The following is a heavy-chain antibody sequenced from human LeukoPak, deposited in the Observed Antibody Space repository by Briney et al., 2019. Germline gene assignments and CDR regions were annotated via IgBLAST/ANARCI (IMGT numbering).Heavy chain of an antibody. Sequence: GASVKVSCKASGYTFTGYYMHWVRQVPGQGLEWMGWINPNSGGTNYAQKFQGRVTMTRDTSISTAYMELSRLRSDDTAVYYCARRLAEFRRLEAGDDYWGQGTLVTVSS. J-gene: IGHJ4*02. CDR1: GYTFTGYY. D-gene: IGHD3-16*01. CDR2: INPNSGGT. V-gene: IGHV1-2*02. CDR3: ARRLAEFRRLEAGDDY.